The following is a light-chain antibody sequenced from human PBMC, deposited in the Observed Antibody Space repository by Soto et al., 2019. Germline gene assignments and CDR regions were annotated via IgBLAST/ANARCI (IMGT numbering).Light chain of an antibody. Sequence: EIVLTQSPATLSLSPGERATLSCRASQSVSSYLAWYQQKPGQAPRLLIYDASNRATGIPARFSGSGSGTDFTLTSSSLEPEDFAVYCCQQRSNWPYTFGQGTKLEIK. J-gene: IGKJ2*01. CDR2: DAS. CDR1: QSVSSY. V-gene: IGKV3-11*01. CDR3: QQRSNWPYT.